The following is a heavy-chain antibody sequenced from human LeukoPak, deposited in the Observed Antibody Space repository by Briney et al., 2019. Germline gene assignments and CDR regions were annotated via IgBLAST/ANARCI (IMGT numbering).Heavy chain of an antibody. CDR2: IYPGDSAT. Sequence: GESLKISCKGSGYSFTSYWIGWVRQMPGKGLVWMGIIYPGDSATRYSPSFQGQVTISADKSISTAYLQWSSLKASDTAMYYCARHESSGYFIGRGTATCDYWGQGTLVTVSS. J-gene: IGHJ4*02. V-gene: IGHV5-51*01. CDR3: ARHESSGYFIGRGTATCDY. D-gene: IGHD3-22*01. CDR1: GYSFTSYW.